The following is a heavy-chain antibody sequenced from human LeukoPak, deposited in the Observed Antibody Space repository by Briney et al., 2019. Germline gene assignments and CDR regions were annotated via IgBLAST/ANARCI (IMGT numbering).Heavy chain of an antibody. CDR3: ARVFGTTIFGIVSKYGNDY. V-gene: IGHV7-4-1*02. D-gene: IGHD3-3*01. CDR1: GYSFTTYA. J-gene: IGHJ4*02. CDR2: INTKTGNP. Sequence: ASVKVSCKASGYSFTTYALNWVRQAPGQGLEWMGWINTKTGNPTYAQDFRGRFVFSLDTSGSTAYLQISSLKAEDTAVYYYARVFGTTIFGIVSKYGNDYWGQGTLVTVSS.